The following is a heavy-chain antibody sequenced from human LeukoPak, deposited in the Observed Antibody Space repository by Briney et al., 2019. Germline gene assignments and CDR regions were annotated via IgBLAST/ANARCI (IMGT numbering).Heavy chain of an antibody. CDR2: IGATGVST. J-gene: IGHJ4*02. CDR1: GFTFSSYA. CDR3: AKDQGGYSAYGHLDY. V-gene: IGHV3-23*01. Sequence: GGSLRLSCAASGFTFSSYAMSWVRQAPGKGLEWVSGIGATGVSTFYGDSVKGRFTMSRDNSKNTLYLRMDSLRAEDTAVYYCAKDQGGYSAYGHLDYWGQGTLLTVSS. D-gene: IGHD5-12*01.